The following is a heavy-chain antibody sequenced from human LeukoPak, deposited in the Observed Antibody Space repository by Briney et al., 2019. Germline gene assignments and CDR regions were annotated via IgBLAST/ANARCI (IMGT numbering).Heavy chain of an antibody. CDR2: IKQDGSEK. CDR1: GFTFSSYW. J-gene: IGHJ4*02. D-gene: IGHD3-3*01. CDR3: ARSRVETSWSPNQD. Sequence: PGGSLRLSCAASGFTFSSYWMSWVRQAPGKGLEWVANIKQDGSEKYYVDSVKGRFTISRDNAKNSLCLQMNSLRAGDTAVYYCARSRVETSWSPNQDWGQGTLVTVSS. V-gene: IGHV3-7*01.